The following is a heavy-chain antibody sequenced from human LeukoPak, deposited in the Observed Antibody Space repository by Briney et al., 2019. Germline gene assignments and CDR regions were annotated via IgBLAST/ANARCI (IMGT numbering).Heavy chain of an antibody. CDR2: ISLDGATT. CDR3: VKDHGWLLYS. V-gene: IGHV3-23*01. D-gene: IGHD3-9*01. J-gene: IGHJ4*02. CDR1: GFTFSSYA. Sequence: GGSLRLSCAASGFTFSSYAMSWVRQAPGKGLEWISGISLDGATTYYAGSVEGRFTISRDNSKNTLYLQMNSLRADDTAVYYCVKDHGWLLYSWGQGTLVTVSS.